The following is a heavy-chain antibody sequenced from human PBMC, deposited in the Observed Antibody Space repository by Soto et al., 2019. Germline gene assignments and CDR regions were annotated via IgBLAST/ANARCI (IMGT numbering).Heavy chain of an antibody. CDR3: ARGRRDCSGGSCYSDWFDP. Sequence: PSETLSLTCTVSGGSISSGGYYWSWIRQHPGRGLEWIGYIYYSGSTYYNPSLKSRVTISVDTSKNQFSLKLSSVTAADTAVYYCARGRRDCSGGSCYSDWFDPWGQGTLVTVSS. V-gene: IGHV4-31*03. J-gene: IGHJ5*02. CDR2: IYYSGST. CDR1: GGSISSGGYY. D-gene: IGHD2-15*01.